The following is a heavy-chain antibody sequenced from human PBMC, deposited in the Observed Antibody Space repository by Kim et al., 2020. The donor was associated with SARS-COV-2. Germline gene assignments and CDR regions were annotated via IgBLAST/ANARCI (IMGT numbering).Heavy chain of an antibody. D-gene: IGHD3-10*01. J-gene: IGHJ6*02. CDR1: GGSISSSTYY. CDR2: QHYSGST. CDR3: ARVSPYRAGDYKGVDV. V-gene: IGHV4-39*01. Sequence: SETLSLTCTVSGGSISSSTYYWGWIRQPPGKGLEWIGNQHYSGSTYYNSSLRSRLTISVDTSKNQFSLRLSSVTAADTAVYYCARVSPYRAGDYKGVDVWGQGTTVTVSS.